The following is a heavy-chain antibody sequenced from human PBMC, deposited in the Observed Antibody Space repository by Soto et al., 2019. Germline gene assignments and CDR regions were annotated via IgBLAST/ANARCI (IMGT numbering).Heavy chain of an antibody. CDR3: ARFMTMVTNLAFDI. V-gene: IGHV4-4*02. D-gene: IGHD4-17*01. Sequence: QVQLQESGPGLVKPSGTLSLTCAVSGGSISSSNWWSWVRHPPGKGLEWIGEIYYSGRTNYNPSLKSRVIISVDKSKNQFSLQLSSVTAADTAVYYCARFMTMVTNLAFDIWGQGTMVTVSS. CDR2: IYYSGRT. J-gene: IGHJ3*02. CDR1: GGSISSSNW.